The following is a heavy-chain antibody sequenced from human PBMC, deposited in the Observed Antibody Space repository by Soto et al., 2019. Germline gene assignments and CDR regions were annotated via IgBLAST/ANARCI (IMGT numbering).Heavy chain of an antibody. Sequence: SETLSLTCTVSGGSISRYYWSWIRQPPGKGLEWIGYIYYSGSTDYNPSLKSRVTMSVDMSKNQFSLRLSSVTAADTAVYYCATIGGSGSYYIDYWGQGTLVTVSS. V-gene: IGHV4-59*01. J-gene: IGHJ4*02. CDR1: GGSISRYY. D-gene: IGHD3-10*01. CDR2: IYYSGST. CDR3: ATIGGSGSYYIDY.